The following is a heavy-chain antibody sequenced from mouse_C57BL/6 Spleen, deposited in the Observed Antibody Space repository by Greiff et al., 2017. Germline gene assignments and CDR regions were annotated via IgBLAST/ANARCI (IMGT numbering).Heavy chain of an antibody. Sequence: VQLQQSGAELVRPGASVKLSCTASGFNIKDAYMHWVKQRPEPGLEWIGWIDPENGDTEYASKFQGKATITADTSSNTAYLQLSSLTSEDTAVYYCTTLYYGSSYGAWFAYWGQGTLVTVSA. CDR1: GFNIKDAY. CDR3: TTLYYGSSYGAWFAY. D-gene: IGHD1-1*01. V-gene: IGHV14-4*01. CDR2: IDPENGDT. J-gene: IGHJ3*01.